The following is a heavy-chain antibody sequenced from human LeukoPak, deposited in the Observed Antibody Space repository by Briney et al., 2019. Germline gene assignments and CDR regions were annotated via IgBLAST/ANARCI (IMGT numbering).Heavy chain of an antibody. CDR2: ISSSSSYI. J-gene: IGHJ4*02. V-gene: IGHV3-21*01. CDR1: GFTFSSYS. CDR3: ARDRAHPYYDFWSGYLYYFDY. Sequence: GGSLRLSCAASGFTFSSYSMNWVRQAPGKGLEWVPSISSSSSYIYYADSVKGRFTISRDNAKNSLYLQMNSLRAEDTAVYYCARDRAHPYYDFWSGYLYYFDYWGQGTLVTVSS. D-gene: IGHD3-3*01.